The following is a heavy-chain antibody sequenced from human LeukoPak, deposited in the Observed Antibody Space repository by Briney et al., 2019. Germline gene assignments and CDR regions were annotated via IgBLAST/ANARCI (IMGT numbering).Heavy chain of an antibody. CDR2: ISASADNI. J-gene: IGHJ4*02. CDR3: AKRPAAVRGVIPYVDY. Sequence: PGGSLRLSCAASGFMFRSSSMSWVRQVPGKGLEWVSTISASADNIYYADSVKGRFTISRDNSKNTLFLQMNSLRAEDTAICYCAKRPAAVRGVIPYVDYWGQGTLVTVSS. D-gene: IGHD3-10*02. CDR1: GFMFRSSS. V-gene: IGHV3-23*01.